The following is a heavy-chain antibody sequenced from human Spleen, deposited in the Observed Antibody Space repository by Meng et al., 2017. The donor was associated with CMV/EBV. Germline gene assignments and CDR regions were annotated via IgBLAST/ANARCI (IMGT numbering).Heavy chain of an antibody. V-gene: IGHV4-59*12. J-gene: IGHJ6*02. CDR1: GGSIGSYY. D-gene: IGHD3-10*01. CDR2: TYYSGST. CDR3: ARDGTVRGVNYYGMDV. Sequence: SETLSLTCSVSGGSIGSYYWSWIRQPPGKGLEWIGYTYYSGSTNYSPSLRSRVTISVDRSKNHCSLKVSSVTAADTAVYYCARDGTVRGVNYYGMDVWGQGTTVTVSS.